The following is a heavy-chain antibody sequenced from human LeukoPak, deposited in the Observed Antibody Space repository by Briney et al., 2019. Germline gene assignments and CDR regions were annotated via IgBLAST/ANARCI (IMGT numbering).Heavy chain of an antibody. J-gene: IGHJ5*02. CDR3: ARHAYIRYCSGGSCYPKFSWFDP. CDR2: IYTSGST. V-gene: IGHV4-39*01. CDR1: GGSISSSSYY. D-gene: IGHD2-15*01. Sequence: SETLSLTCTVSGGSISSSSYYWGWIRQPPGKGLEWIGRIYTSGSTNYNPSLKSRVTISVDTSKNQFSLKLSSVTAADTAVYYCARHAYIRYCSGGSCYPKFSWFDPWGQGTLVTVSS.